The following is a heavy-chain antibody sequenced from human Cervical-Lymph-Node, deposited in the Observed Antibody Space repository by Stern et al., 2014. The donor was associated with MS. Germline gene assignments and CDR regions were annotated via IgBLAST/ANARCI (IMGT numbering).Heavy chain of an antibody. D-gene: IGHD6-6*01. CDR2: TYYSGST. Sequence: VQLVESGPGLAKTSETLSLTCTVSGDSITSYYWSWIRQPPGKGLEFIGYTYYSGSTNYNPSLKSRVTISLDTSKNPISLALSSVTAADTAVYFCARGKSIAGRAYFYYGLDVWGQGTTVTVSS. V-gene: IGHV4-59*08. CDR1: GDSITSYY. CDR3: ARGKSIAGRAYFYYGLDV. J-gene: IGHJ6*02.